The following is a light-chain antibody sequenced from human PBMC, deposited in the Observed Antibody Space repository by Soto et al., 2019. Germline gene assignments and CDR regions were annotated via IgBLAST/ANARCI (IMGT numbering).Light chain of an antibody. Sequence: EIVMTQSPATLSVSPGERATLSCRASQSVSSDLAWYQQKPGQAPTLLIYDASNRATGIPARFSGSGSGTDFTLTISSLEAEDFAVYYCQQRSNWPPITFGQGTRLEIK. CDR2: DAS. CDR1: QSVSSD. CDR3: QQRSNWPPIT. J-gene: IGKJ5*01. V-gene: IGKV3-11*01.